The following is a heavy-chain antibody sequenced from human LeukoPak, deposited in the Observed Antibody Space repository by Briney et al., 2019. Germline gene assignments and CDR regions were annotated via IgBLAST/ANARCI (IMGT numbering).Heavy chain of an antibody. D-gene: IGHD6-19*01. CDR2: IKQDGSET. CDR1: GLTFGDYW. CDR3: AKRGYSSGYYVIDY. J-gene: IGHJ4*02. Sequence: PGGSLRLSCEASGLTFGDYWMTWVRQAPGKGPECVANIKQDGSETHYLDSVKGRFTIFRDNAKNSLSLQMNSLRVEDTAMYYCAKRGYSSGYYVIDYWGQGTLVTVSS. V-gene: IGHV3-7*05.